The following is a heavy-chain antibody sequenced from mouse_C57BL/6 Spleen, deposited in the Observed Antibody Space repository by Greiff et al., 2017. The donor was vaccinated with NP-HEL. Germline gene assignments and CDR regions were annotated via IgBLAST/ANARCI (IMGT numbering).Heavy chain of an antibody. CDR1: GFTFSSYA. Sequence: DVKLVESGGGLVKPGGSLKLSCAASGFTFSSYAMSWVRQTPEKRLEWVATISDGGSYTYYPDNVKGRFAISRDNAKNHLYLQMSHLKSEDTAMYYCARDLDYGSSCGFAYWGQGTLVTVSA. J-gene: IGHJ3*01. CDR3: ARDLDYGSSCGFAY. D-gene: IGHD1-1*01. V-gene: IGHV5-4*01. CDR2: ISDGGSYT.